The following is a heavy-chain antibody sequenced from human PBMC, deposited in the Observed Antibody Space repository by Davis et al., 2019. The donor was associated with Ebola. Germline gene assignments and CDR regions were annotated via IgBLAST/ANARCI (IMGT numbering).Heavy chain of an antibody. CDR2: ISSYNGNT. V-gene: IGHV1-18*01. CDR3: AREVGYSGYERLDY. Sequence: AASVKVSCKASRYTFTTYGISWVRQAPGQGLEWMGWISSYNGNTNYAQKLQGRVTMTTDTSTSTAYMELRSLRSDDTAVYYCAREVGYSGYERLDYWGQGTLVTVSS. J-gene: IGHJ4*02. D-gene: IGHD5-12*01. CDR1: RYTFTTYG.